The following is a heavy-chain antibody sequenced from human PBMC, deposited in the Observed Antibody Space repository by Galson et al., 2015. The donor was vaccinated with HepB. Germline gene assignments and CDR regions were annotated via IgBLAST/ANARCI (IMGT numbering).Heavy chain of an antibody. CDR3: TTESLGWGNYYDSSGPYDY. CDR1: GFTFSDAW. D-gene: IGHD3-22*01. V-gene: IGHV3-15*01. Sequence: SLRLSCAASGFTFSDAWMSWVRQAPGKGLEWVGGIRSKTDGGTTDYAAPVKGRFTISRDDSTNTLYLQMNRLKTEDTAVYYCTTESLGWGNYYDSSGPYDYWGQGTLVTVSS. J-gene: IGHJ4*02. CDR2: IRSKTDGGTT.